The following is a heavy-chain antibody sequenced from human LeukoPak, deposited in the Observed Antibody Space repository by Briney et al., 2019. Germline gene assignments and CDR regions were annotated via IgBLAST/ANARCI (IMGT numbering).Heavy chain of an antibody. J-gene: IGHJ1*01. CDR2: IYTSGIT. CDR1: GGSIRNANND. CDR3: ATYTSGWTGEYFQQ. D-gene: IGHD6-19*01. V-gene: IGHV4-61*02. Sequence: PSETLSLTCAVSGGSIRNANNDWSWIRQPAGKGLEWIGRIYTSGITNYNPSLKSRVTISVGTSKNQFSLKVNSVTAADTAVYYCATYTSGWTGEYFQQWGQGTLVTVSS.